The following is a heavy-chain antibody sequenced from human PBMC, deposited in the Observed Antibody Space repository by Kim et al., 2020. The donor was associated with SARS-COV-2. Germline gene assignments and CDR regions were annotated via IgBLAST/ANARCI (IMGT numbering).Heavy chain of an antibody. V-gene: IGHV3-15*01. D-gene: IGHD4-17*01. Sequence: GGSLRLSCAASGFTLSNAWMSWVRQAPGKGLEWVGRIKSKIAGGTADYAAPVKGRFAISRGDTKATLYLQMNSLETEVTALYYCTTSPGFVYGAFAYWGQGNLVTVSS. CDR1: GFTLSNAW. J-gene: IGHJ4*02. CDR3: TTSPGFVYGAFAY. CDR2: IKSKIAGGTA.